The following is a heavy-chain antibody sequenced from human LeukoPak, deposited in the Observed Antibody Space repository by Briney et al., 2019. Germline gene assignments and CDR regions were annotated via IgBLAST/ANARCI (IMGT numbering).Heavy chain of an antibody. CDR1: GGSFRGYY. D-gene: IGHD2-21*02. V-gene: IGHV4-34*01. CDR2: INPSGST. J-gene: IGHJ4*02. CDR3: VRGSRVYCGGDCYYY. Sequence: KPSETLSLTCTVFGGSFRGYYWSWIRQPPDKGLEWIGEINPSGSTNYNPSLKTRVTISTDTSKNHFSLNLNYVTAADTGVYDCVRGSRVYCGGDCYYYGGQGTLVTVSS.